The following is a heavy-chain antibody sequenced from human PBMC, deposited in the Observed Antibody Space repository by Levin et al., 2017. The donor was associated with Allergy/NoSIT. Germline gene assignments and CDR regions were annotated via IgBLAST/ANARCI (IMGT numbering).Heavy chain of an antibody. CDR3: ARDYKYRSSAGLGY. V-gene: IGHV1-18*01. CDR2: ISGYNGNT. CDR1: GYTFPSYG. D-gene: IGHD3-16*01. J-gene: IGHJ4*02. Sequence: ASVKVSCTASGYTFPSYGINWVRQAPGQGLEWMGWISGYNGNTNYAQKFQGRVTMTTDTATTTVYLELRSLTSDDTAVYYCARDYKYRSSAGLGYWGQGTLVSVSS.